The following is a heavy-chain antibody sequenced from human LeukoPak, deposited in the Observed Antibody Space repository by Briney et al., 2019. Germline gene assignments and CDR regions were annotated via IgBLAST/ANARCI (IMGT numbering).Heavy chain of an antibody. J-gene: IGHJ4*02. CDR2: MSASSGNT. D-gene: IGHD2-21*02. CDR1: GYTFTNYD. V-gene: IGHV1-8*01. CDR3: ARTPPKGDIDY. Sequence: GASVKVSCKASGYTFTNYDINWVRQATGQGLEWLGWMSASSGNTGYAQKLQGRVSMTRATSITTAYLELSSLTFEDTAVYYCARTPPKGDIDYWGQGTLVTVSS.